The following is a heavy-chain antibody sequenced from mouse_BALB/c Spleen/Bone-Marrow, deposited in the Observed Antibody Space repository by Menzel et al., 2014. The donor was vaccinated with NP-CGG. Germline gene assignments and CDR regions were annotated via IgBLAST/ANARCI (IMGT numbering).Heavy chain of an antibody. CDR3: ARSPSTMITGGFAY. CDR1: GFSLTSYG. J-gene: IGHJ3*01. CDR2: IWSDGST. Sequence: VKLVESGPGLVAPSQSLSITCTISGFSLTSYGVHWVRQPPGKGLEWLVVIWSDGSTTYNSALKARLSISKDNSKNQVFLKMNSLQTDDTAMYYCARSPSTMITGGFAYWGQGTLVTVSA. V-gene: IGHV2-6-1*01. D-gene: IGHD2-4*01.